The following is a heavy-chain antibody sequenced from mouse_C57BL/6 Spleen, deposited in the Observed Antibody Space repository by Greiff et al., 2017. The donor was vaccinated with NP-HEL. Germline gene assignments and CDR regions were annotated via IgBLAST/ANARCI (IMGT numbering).Heavy chain of an antibody. Sequence: EVQLQQSGPELVKPGASVKMSCKASGYTFTDYNMHWVKQSHGKSLEWIGYINPNNGGTSYNQKFKGKATLTVNKSSSTAYMELRSLTSEDSAVYYCAREKEFIDVYFDYWGQGTTLTVAS. D-gene: IGHD1-1*01. J-gene: IGHJ2*01. CDR1: GYTFTDYN. CDR3: AREKEFIDVYFDY. V-gene: IGHV1-22*01. CDR2: INPNNGGT.